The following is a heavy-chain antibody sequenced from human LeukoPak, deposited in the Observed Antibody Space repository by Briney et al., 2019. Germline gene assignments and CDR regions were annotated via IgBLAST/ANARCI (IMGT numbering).Heavy chain of an antibody. CDR1: GYTFTSYG. D-gene: IGHD3-16*02. Sequence: GASVKVSCKASGYTFTSYGISWVRQAPGQGLEWMGWISAYNGNTNYAQKLQGRVTMTTDTSTSTAYMELRSLRSDDTAVYYCARDSLLARSLYYYYGMDVWGQGTTVTVSS. CDR2: ISAYNGNT. V-gene: IGHV1-18*01. J-gene: IGHJ6*02. CDR3: ARDSLLARSLYYYYGMDV.